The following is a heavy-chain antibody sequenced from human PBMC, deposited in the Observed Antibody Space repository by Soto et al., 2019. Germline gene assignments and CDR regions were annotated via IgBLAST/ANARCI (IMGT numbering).Heavy chain of an antibody. V-gene: IGHV5-51*01. Sequence: PEESLRISCKGSGYKFIDYWIGWVRQVPGKGLEWMGSIYPGDFDIKYGPSFHGQVTISADKSITTVYLHWSGLKASDTGIYYCASAFGGEYYDRRSWYYDYWCKGPQVTVSS. CDR2: IYPGDFDI. D-gene: IGHD3-16*01. J-gene: IGHJ4*02. CDR1: GYKFIDYW. CDR3: ASAFGGEYYDRRSWYYDY.